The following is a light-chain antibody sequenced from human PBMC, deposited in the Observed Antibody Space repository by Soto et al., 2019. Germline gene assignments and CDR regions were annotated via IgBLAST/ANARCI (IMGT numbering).Light chain of an antibody. V-gene: IGKV2-28*01. J-gene: IGKJ4*01. CDR3: MQALLTPLT. Sequence: ASGVPYRFSGSGSGTDFTLKISRVEAEDVGVYYCMQALLTPLTFGGVTKVDIK.